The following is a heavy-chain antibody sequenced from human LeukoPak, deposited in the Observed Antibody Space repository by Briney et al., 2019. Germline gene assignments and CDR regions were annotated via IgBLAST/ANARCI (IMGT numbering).Heavy chain of an antibody. CDR3: ARDKVAPNYYYGMDV. CDR1: GGSISSGGYY. CDR2: IYYSGST. D-gene: IGHD5-12*01. V-gene: IGHV4-31*03. Sequence: SETLSLTCTVSGGSISSGGYYWSWIRQHPGKGLEWIGYIYYSGSTYYNPSLKSRVTISVDTSKNQFSLKLSSVTAADTAVYYCARDKVAPNYYYGMDVWGQGTTVTVSS. J-gene: IGHJ6*02.